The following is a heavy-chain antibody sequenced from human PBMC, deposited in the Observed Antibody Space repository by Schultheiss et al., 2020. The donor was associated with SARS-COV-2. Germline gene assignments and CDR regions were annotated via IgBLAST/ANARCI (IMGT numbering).Heavy chain of an antibody. CDR2: IYSGGST. CDR3: ARDAWELKGGFDY. D-gene: IGHD1-26*01. CDR1: GFTVSSNY. Sequence: GESLKISCAASGFTVSSNYMSWVRQAPGKGLEWVSVIYSGGSTYYADSVKGRFTISRDNSKNTLYLQMNSLRAEDTAVYYCARDAWELKGGFDYWGQGTLVTVSS. V-gene: IGHV3-53*01. J-gene: IGHJ4*02.